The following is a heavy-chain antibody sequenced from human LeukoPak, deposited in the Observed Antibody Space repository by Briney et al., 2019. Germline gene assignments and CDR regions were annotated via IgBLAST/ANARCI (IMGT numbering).Heavy chain of an antibody. CDR1: GFTFSSYA. Sequence: GRSLRLSCAASGFTFSSYAMHGVRQAPGKGLEWVAVISYDGSNKYYADSVKGRFTISRDNSKNTLYLQMNSLRAEDTAVYYCARPYYDILTGYISGGAFDIWGQGTMVTVSS. CDR3: ARPYYDILTGYISGGAFDI. J-gene: IGHJ3*02. D-gene: IGHD3-9*01. V-gene: IGHV3-30*04. CDR2: ISYDGSNK.